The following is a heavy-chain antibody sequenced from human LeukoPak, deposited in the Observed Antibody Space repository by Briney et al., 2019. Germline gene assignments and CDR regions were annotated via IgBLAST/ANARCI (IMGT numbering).Heavy chain of an antibody. Sequence: SETLSLTCTVSGGSISSGSYYWSWIRQPAGKGLEWIGRIYTSGSTNYNPSLKSRVTISVDTSKNQFSLKLSSVTAADTAVYYCARSRVAVAGTGYYYYYMDVWGKGTTVTISS. D-gene: IGHD6-19*01. CDR2: IYTSGST. CDR1: GGSISSGSYY. CDR3: ARSRVAVAGTGYYYYYMDV. V-gene: IGHV4-61*02. J-gene: IGHJ6*03.